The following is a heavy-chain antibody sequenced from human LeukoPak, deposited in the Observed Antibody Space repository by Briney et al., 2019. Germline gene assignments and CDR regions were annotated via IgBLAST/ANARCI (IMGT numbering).Heavy chain of an antibody. D-gene: IGHD3-10*01. V-gene: IGHV1-18*01. CDR1: GYTFTSYG. CDR3: ARDPMVRGVRERFDP. CDR2: ISSYNGNT. Sequence: GASVKVSCKASGYTFTSYGISWVRQAPGQGLEWMGWISSYNGNTNYAQKLQGGVIMTTDTSTSTAYMELRSLRSDDTAVYYCARDPMVRGVRERFDPWGQGTLVTVSS. J-gene: IGHJ5*02.